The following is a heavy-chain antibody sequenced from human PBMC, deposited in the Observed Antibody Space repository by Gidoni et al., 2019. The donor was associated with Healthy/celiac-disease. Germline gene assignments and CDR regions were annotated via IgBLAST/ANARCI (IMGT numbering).Heavy chain of an antibody. V-gene: IGHV3-15*01. CDR3: TTDDLVRGVFYGMDV. Sequence: EVQLMESGGGLVKPGGSLRLSCAASGFTFSNAGMRWVRQAPGKGLEWVGRIKSKTDGGTTDYAAPVKGRFTISRDDSKTTLYLQMNSLKTEDTAVYYCTTDDLVRGVFYGMDVWGQGTTVTVSS. CDR2: IKSKTDGGTT. J-gene: IGHJ6*02. D-gene: IGHD3-10*01. CDR1: GFTFSNAG.